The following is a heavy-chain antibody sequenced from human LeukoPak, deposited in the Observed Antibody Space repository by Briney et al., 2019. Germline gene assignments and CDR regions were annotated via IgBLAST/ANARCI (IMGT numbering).Heavy chain of an antibody. CDR1: GFTFSDYA. CDR2: IRGKASNYAT. J-gene: IGHJ4*02. V-gene: IGHV3-73*01. D-gene: IGHD2-21*02. Sequence: GGSLKLSCAASGFTFSDYAVHWVRQASGKGPEWLGRIRGKASNYATVYAASVKGRLTISRDDSENTAYLQMNSLKTEDTAVYYCGRLTDSAVTATDYWGQGTLVTVSS. CDR3: GRLTDSAVTATDY.